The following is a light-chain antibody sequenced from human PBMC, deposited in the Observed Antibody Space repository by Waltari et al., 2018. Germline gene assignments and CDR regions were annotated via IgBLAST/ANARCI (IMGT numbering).Light chain of an antibody. CDR2: GTA. CDR3: QSYDGRLSASI. V-gene: IGLV1-40*01. Sequence: QSVLTQPPSVTGAPGQTVTISCTGSSSDIGEGYDVHWYQQLPGRAPKLLIYGTANRPAGVPDRFSGSKSGTSASLAITGLQAEDEADYYCQSYDGRLSASIFGGGTKLTVL. CDR1: SSDIGEGYD. J-gene: IGLJ2*01.